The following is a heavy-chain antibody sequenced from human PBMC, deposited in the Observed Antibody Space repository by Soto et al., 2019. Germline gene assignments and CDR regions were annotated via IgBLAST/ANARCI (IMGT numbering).Heavy chain of an antibody. V-gene: IGHV4-34*01. Sequence: NPSETLSLTCAVYGGSFSGYYWSWIRQPPGKGLEWIGEINHSGSTNYNPSLKSRVTISVDTSKNQFSLKLSSVTAADTAVYYCARQVAHLRGMDVWGQGTTVTVSS. CDR2: INHSGST. D-gene: IGHD5-12*01. CDR3: ARQVAHLRGMDV. CDR1: GGSFSGYY. J-gene: IGHJ6*02.